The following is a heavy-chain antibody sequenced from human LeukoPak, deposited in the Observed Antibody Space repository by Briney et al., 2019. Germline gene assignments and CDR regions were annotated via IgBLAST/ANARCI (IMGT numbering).Heavy chain of an antibody. Sequence: PSETLSLTCAVYGGSFSGYYWSWIRQPPGKGLEWIGEINHSGSTNYNPSLKSRVTISVDTSKNQFSLKLSSVTAADTAVHYCARVASGYYFDYWGQGTLVTVSS. V-gene: IGHV4-34*01. CDR1: GGSFSGYY. CDR3: ARVASGYYFDY. D-gene: IGHD3-22*01. J-gene: IGHJ4*02. CDR2: INHSGST.